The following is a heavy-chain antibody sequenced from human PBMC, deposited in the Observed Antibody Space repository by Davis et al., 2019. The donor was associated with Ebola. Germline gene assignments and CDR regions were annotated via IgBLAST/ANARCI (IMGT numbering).Heavy chain of an antibody. CDR2: ISWNSGSI. CDR3: TKDWGQTSAAILW. V-gene: IGHV3-9*01. J-gene: IGHJ4*02. CDR1: GFTFDDYA. D-gene: IGHD2-2*02. Sequence: SLKISCAASGFTFDDYAMHWVRQAPGKGLEWVSGISWNSGSIGYADSVKGRFTISRDNAKNSLYLQMNSLRAEDTALYYCTKDWGQTSAAILWWGQGTLVTVSS.